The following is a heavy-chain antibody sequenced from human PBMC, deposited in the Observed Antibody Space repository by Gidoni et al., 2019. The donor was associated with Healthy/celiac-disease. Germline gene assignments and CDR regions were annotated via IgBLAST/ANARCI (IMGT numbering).Heavy chain of an antibody. J-gene: IGHJ6*02. Sequence: EVQLVVSGGVVVQPGGSLSLSCAASGFTSDDYAMHWVRQAPGKGLEWVSLISCDGGSTYYADSVKGRFTISRDNSKNSLYLQMNSLRAEDTALYYCAKGSTAMVLYYYGMDVWGQGTTVTVSS. D-gene: IGHD5-18*01. CDR1: GFTSDDYA. CDR2: ISCDGGST. CDR3: AKGSTAMVLYYYGMDV. V-gene: IGHV3-43D*04.